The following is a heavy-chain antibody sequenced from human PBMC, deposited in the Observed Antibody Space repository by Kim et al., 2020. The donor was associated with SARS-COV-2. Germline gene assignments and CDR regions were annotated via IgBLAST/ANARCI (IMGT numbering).Heavy chain of an antibody. J-gene: IGHJ4*02. D-gene: IGHD3-9*01. Sequence: GGSLRLSCAASGFTFSSYGMHWVRQAPGKGLEWVAVISYDGSNKYYADSVKGRFTISRDNSKNTLYLQMNSLRAEDTAVYYCARRGQLRYFDWLDDYWGQGTLVTVSS. CDR2: ISYDGSNK. V-gene: IGHV3-30*03. CDR3: ARRGQLRYFDWLDDY. CDR1: GFTFSSYG.